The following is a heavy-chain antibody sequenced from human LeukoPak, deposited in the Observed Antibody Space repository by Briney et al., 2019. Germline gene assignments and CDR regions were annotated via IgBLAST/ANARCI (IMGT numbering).Heavy chain of an antibody. CDR3: ARHSYARSGYYSRPYYFDY. J-gene: IGHJ4*02. V-gene: IGHV4-34*01. CDR2: INHGGSA. Sequence: PSETLSLTCTVSGGSISSYYWSWIRQPPGKGLEWIGEINHGGSANYNPSLNSQVTISVDTSKNQFSLKLSSVTAADTAVYYCARHSYARSGYYSRPYYFDYWGQGTLVTVSS. CDR1: GGSISSYY. D-gene: IGHD3-22*01.